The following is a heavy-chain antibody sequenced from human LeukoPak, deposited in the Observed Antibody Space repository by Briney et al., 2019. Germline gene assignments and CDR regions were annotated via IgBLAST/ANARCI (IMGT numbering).Heavy chain of an antibody. V-gene: IGHV3-23*01. Sequence: PGGSLRLSCEASGFTFSHIGMAWVRQAPGKGLEWVSSIHPNGVNTHYADSVRGRFTISRDNSRNTLYLLMNSLRDEDTAVYYCARNVVVGDLDYFDYWGPGTLVTVSS. CDR2: IHPNGVNT. D-gene: IGHD2-2*01. CDR1: GFTFSHIG. J-gene: IGHJ4*02. CDR3: ARNVVVGDLDYFDY.